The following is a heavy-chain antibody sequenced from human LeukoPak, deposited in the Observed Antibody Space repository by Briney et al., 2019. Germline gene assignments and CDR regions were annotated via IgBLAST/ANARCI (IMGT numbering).Heavy chain of an antibody. D-gene: IGHD3-22*01. CDR1: GFTFTSYD. V-gene: IGHV1-8*01. Sequence: SVKVPCKASGFTFTSYDINWVRQASGQGLEWMGWMNPNNGNTGYAQKFQGRVTMTRDTSISTAYMELRGLRSEDTAVYYCARRRYYYDSSGYLGYWGQGTLVTVSS. CDR2: MNPNNGNT. J-gene: IGHJ4*02. CDR3: ARRRYYYDSSGYLGY.